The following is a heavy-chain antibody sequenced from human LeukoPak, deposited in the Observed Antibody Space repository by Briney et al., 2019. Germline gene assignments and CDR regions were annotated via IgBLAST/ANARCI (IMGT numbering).Heavy chain of an antibody. CDR1: GGSISSGGYY. CDR3: AKGITAESLFDY. J-gene: IGHJ4*02. D-gene: IGHD1-14*01. Sequence: ETLSLTYTVSGGSISSGGYYWSWVRQAPGKGLEWVSAITGSGYTTYYAESVRGRFTISRDNSKNTLYLQMNSLRAEDTAEYYCAKGITAESLFDYWGQGTLVTVSS. V-gene: IGHV3-23*01. CDR2: ITGSGYTT.